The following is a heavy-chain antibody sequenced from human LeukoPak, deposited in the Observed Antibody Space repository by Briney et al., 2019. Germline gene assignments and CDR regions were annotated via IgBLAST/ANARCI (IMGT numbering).Heavy chain of an antibody. V-gene: IGHV1-18*04. CDR1: GYTFTGYY. D-gene: IGHD1-26*01. CDR3: ASGSYTNPFDY. J-gene: IGHJ4*02. CDR2: ISAYNGNT. Sequence: GASVKVSCKASGYTFTGYYMHWVRQAPGQGLEWMGWISAYNGNTNYAQKLQGRVTMTTDTSTSTAYMELRSLRSDDTAVYYCASGSYTNPFDYWGQGTLVTVSS.